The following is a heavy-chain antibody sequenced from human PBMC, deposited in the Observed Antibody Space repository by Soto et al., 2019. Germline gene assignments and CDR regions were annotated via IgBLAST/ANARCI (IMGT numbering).Heavy chain of an antibody. CDR2: IYPGDSDT. D-gene: IGHD1-7*01. J-gene: IGHJ6*03. CDR1: GYSFTSYW. CDR3: ARQTGTLSWYYYYYMDV. V-gene: IGHV5-51*01. Sequence: PGESLKISCKGSGYSFTSYWNGWVRLMLGKGLEWMGIIYPGDSDTRYSPSFQGQVTISADKSISTAYLQWSSLKASDTAMYYCARQTGTLSWYYYYYMDVWGKGTTVTVS.